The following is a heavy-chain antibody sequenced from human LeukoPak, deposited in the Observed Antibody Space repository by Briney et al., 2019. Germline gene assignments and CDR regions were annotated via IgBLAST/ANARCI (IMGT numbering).Heavy chain of an antibody. Sequence: QPGGSLRLSCAASGFTFSSYWMHWVRQAPGKGLVWVSRINSDGSSATYADSVKGRFTISRDNAKNTLYLQMSSLRAEDTALYYCARAIGYDSSGYSGAEYFQHWGQGTLVTVSS. CDR1: GFTFSSYW. CDR3: ARAIGYDSSGYSGAEYFQH. V-gene: IGHV3-74*01. CDR2: INSDGSSA. D-gene: IGHD3-22*01. J-gene: IGHJ1*01.